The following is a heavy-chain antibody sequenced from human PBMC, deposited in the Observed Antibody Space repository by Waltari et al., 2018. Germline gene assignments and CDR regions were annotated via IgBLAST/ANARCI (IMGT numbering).Heavy chain of an antibody. CDR2: ILVDGSKK. V-gene: IGHV3-30*18. J-gene: IGHJ6*02. CDR1: GFTFSSYG. Sequence: QEKLVESGGGVVQPGTSLRLSCATSGFTFSSYGMNWVRQAPGRGLEWVALILVDGSKKYFAESVKGRFTISRDNLKNTLDLQMNSLRVEDTAVYYCVKDRERSSRYKNYGMDVWGQGTTVIVSS. D-gene: IGHD3-9*01. CDR3: VKDRERSSRYKNYGMDV.